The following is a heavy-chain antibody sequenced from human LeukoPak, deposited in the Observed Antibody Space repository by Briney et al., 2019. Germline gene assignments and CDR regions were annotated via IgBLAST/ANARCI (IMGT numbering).Heavy chain of an antibody. Sequence: GGSLRLSCAASGFTFSSYSMNWVRQAPGKGLEWVSSISSSSSYIYYADSVKGRFTISRDNAKNSLYLQMNSLRAEDTAVYYCARLSGSSPPHFDYWGQGTLVTVSS. J-gene: IGHJ4*02. D-gene: IGHD5-12*01. CDR3: ARLSGSSPPHFDY. CDR2: ISSSSSYI. CDR1: GFTFSSYS. V-gene: IGHV3-21*01.